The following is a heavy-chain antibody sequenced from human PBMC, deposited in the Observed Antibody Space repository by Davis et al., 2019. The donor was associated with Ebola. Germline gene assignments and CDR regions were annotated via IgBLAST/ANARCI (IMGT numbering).Heavy chain of an antibody. CDR1: RFTFSSYS. V-gene: IGHV3-21*01. CDR3: AKGQSGFDY. Sequence: GGSLRLSCAASRFTFSSYSMNWVRQAPGKGLEWVSSISSSSSYIHYADSVKGRFTISRDNAKNSMYLQMNSLRAEDTAVYYCAKGQSGFDYWGQGTLVTVSS. D-gene: IGHD6-25*01. CDR2: ISSSSSYI. J-gene: IGHJ4*02.